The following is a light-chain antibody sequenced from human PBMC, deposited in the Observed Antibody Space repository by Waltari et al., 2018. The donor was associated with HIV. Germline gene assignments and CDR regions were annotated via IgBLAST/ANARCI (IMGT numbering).Light chain of an antibody. J-gene: IGLJ1*01. CDR3: CSFAGTGDV. Sequence: QSALTQPRSVSGSPGQSVTISCTGTSSDVGAYNFVSWYQQHPGKAPRLMIYEVSRRPSGVPDRFSGSKSDNTASLTISSLQAEDEADYYCCSFAGTGDVFGSGTEVTVL. V-gene: IGLV2-11*01. CDR2: EVS. CDR1: SSDVGAYNF.